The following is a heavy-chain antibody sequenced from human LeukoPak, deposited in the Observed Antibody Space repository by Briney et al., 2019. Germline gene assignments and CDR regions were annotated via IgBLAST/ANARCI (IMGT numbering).Heavy chain of an antibody. D-gene: IGHD6-13*01. J-gene: IGHJ5*02. CDR3: ARGDSSSWYSPHNWFDP. Sequence: SETLSLTCTVSGGSISSSSYYWGWIRQPPGEGLEWIGSIYYSGSTYYNPSLKSRVTISVDTSKNQFSLKLSSVTAADTAVYYCARGDSSSWYSPHNWFDPWGQGTLVTVSS. CDR2: IYYSGST. CDR1: GGSISSSSYY. V-gene: IGHV4-39*07.